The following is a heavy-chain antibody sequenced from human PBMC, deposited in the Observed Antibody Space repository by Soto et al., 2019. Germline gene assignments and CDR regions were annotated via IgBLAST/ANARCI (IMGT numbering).Heavy chain of an antibody. V-gene: IGHV4-34*01. CDR1: GGSLSHYY. CDR2: IKGDGST. J-gene: IGHJ4*02. D-gene: IGHD5-12*01. Sequence: QVQLQQWGAGLLKPSETLSLNCAVNGGSLSHYYWSWIRQPPGKGLEWIGEIKGDGSTNYSPSLKSRATISSDTSNNQFSLRLSAVTAADTGVYYCARGQEGVVATHWDQGTLVTVSS. CDR3: ARGQEGVVATH.